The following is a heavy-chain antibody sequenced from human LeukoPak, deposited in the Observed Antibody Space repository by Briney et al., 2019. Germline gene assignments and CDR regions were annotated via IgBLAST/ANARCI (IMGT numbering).Heavy chain of an antibody. CDR3: ARAVGFWSGYYLDAFDI. CDR1: GGSFSGYY. J-gene: IGHJ3*02. Sequence: SETLSLTCAVYGGSFSGYYWSWIRQPPGKGLEWIGEINHSGSTNYNPSLKSRVTMSVDTSKNQFSLKLSSLTAADTAVYYCARAVGFWSGYYLDAFDIWGQGTMVTVSS. CDR2: INHSGST. V-gene: IGHV4-34*01. D-gene: IGHD3-3*01.